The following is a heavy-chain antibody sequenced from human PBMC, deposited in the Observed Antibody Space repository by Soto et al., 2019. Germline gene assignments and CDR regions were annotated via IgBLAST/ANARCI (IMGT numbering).Heavy chain of an antibody. Sequence: ASVKVSCKVSGYTLTELSIHWVRQPPGKGLEWMGSFDPNGGETVNSQKFQGRLTMTEDTSTDTAYMELSSLRSEDTAVYFCATSKPLYINYACRHPFDIWGQGKMVTVAS. CDR3: ATSKPLYINYACRHPFDI. J-gene: IGHJ3*02. V-gene: IGHV1-24*01. CDR2: FDPNGGET. CDR1: GYTLTELS. D-gene: IGHD4-4*01.